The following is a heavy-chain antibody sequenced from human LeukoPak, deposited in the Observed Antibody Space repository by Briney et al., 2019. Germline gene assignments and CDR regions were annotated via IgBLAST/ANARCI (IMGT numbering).Heavy chain of an antibody. CDR3: AKDQSRITIFGVVIEYYFDY. J-gene: IGHJ4*02. CDR2: ISGSGGST. V-gene: IGHV3-23*01. Sequence: GGSLRLSCAASGFTLSSYAMSWVRQAPGKGLEWVSAISGSGGSTYYADSVKGRFTISRDNSKNTLYLQMNSLRAEDTAVYYCAKDQSRITIFGVVIEYYFDYWGQGTLVTVSS. D-gene: IGHD3-3*01. CDR1: GFTLSSYA.